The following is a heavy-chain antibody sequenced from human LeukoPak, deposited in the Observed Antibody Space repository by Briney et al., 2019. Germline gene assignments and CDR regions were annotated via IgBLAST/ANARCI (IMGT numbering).Heavy chain of an antibody. V-gene: IGHV4-39*02. Sequence: SETLSLTCTVSGGSISSSSYYWGWIRQPPGKGLEWIGSIYYSGSTYYNPSLKSRVTISVDTSKNQFSLKLSSVTAADTAVYYCARERRNFWSGYPTRNYYYYMDVWGKGTTVTVSS. CDR1: GGSISSSSYY. J-gene: IGHJ6*03. CDR3: ARERRNFWSGYPTRNYYYYMDV. D-gene: IGHD3-3*01. CDR2: IYYSGST.